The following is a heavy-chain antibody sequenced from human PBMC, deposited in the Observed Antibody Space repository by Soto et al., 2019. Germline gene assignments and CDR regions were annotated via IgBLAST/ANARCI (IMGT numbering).Heavy chain of an antibody. V-gene: IGHV4-4*02. CDR3: ARDGSSSWYQVQRYYYGMDV. D-gene: IGHD6-13*01. CDR1: GGSISSSNW. CDR2: IYHSGST. Sequence: SETLSLTCAVSGGSISSSNWWSWVRQPPGKGLEWIGEIYHSGSTNYNPSLKSRVTISVDKSKNQFSLKLSSVTAADTAVYYCARDGSSSWYQVQRYYYGMDVWGQGTTVTVSS. J-gene: IGHJ6*02.